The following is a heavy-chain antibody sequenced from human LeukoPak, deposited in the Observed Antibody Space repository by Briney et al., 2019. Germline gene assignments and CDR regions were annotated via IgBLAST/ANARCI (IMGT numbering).Heavy chain of an antibody. D-gene: IGHD3-10*01. J-gene: IGHJ4*02. CDR1: GGTFSNYA. CDR3: AREGPTFYYDSGRDPSFDY. CDR2: IIPVLGMA. Sequence: SVKVSCKTSGGTFSNYAVTWVRQAPGQGLEWMGRIIPVLGMANYAQKFQGRVIITADESTRTAYIELTSLRSEDTALYFCAREGPTFYYDSGRDPSFDYWAREPWSPSPQ. V-gene: IGHV1-69*04.